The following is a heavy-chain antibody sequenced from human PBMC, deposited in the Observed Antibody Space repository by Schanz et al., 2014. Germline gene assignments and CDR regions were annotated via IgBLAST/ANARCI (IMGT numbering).Heavy chain of an antibody. CDR1: GFTLSSYA. V-gene: IGHV3-30-3*01. D-gene: IGHD2-21*01. Sequence: VQLVESGGGLVQPGGSLRLSCAAYGFTLSSYAMHWVRQAPGKGLEWVAVISYDGSNKYYADSVKGRFTISRDNSKNTLYLHMNTLRSEDTAVYYCARDLEGYDGGGGGFDPWGQGTLVTVSS. CDR2: ISYDGSNK. CDR3: ARDLEGYDGGGGGFDP. J-gene: IGHJ5*02.